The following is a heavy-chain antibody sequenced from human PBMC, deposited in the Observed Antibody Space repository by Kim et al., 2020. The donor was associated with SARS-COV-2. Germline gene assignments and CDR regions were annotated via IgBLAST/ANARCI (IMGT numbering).Heavy chain of an antibody. D-gene: IGHD3-10*01. Sequence: ASVKVSCKASGYTFTSYYMHWVRQAPGQGLEWMGIINPSGGSTSYAQKFQGRVTMTRDTSTSTVYMELSSLRSEDTAVYYCARDLTSSAASMVRGVYIVIGYGMDVWGQGTTVTVSS. CDR3: ARDLTSSAASMVRGVYIVIGYGMDV. J-gene: IGHJ6*02. CDR2: INPSGGST. CDR1: GYTFTSYY. V-gene: IGHV1-46*01.